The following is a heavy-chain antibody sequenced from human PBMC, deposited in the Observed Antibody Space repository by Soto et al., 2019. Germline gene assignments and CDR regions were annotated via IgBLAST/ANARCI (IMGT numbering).Heavy chain of an antibody. CDR1: GYSFTSYW. V-gene: IGHV5-51*01. CDR2: IYPGDSDT. Sequence: PGESLKISCKGSGYSFTSYWIGWVRQMPGKGLEWMGIIYPGDSDTRYSPSFQGQVTISADKSISTAYLQWSSLKASDTAMYYCARQTARGYSGYDFDYGGQGTLVTVSS. J-gene: IGHJ4*02. CDR3: ARQTARGYSGYDFDY. D-gene: IGHD5-12*01.